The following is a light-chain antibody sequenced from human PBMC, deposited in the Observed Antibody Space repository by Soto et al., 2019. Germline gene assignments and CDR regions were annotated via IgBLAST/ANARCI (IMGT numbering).Light chain of an antibody. CDR3: CSYAGSYAYV. CDR2: DVS. J-gene: IGLJ1*01. V-gene: IGLV2-11*01. CDR1: SSDVGGYNY. Sequence: QAVVTQPRSVSGSPGQSVTISCTGTSSDVGGYNYVSWYQQHPGKVPKLLIYDVSKRPSEVPDRFSGSKSGNTASLTISGLQGEDEADYYCCSYAGSYAYVFGTGTKLTVL.